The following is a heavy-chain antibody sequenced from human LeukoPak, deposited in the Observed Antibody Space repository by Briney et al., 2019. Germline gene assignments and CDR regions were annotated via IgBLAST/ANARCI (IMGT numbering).Heavy chain of an antibody. Sequence: ASVKVSCKASDYTFTSYGISWVRQAPGQGLEWMGWISAYNGNTNYAQKLQGRVTMTTDTSTSTAYMELRSLRSDDTAVYYCARDPRSYDFWSGYLDYWGQGTLVTVSS. J-gene: IGHJ4*02. V-gene: IGHV1-18*01. CDR3: ARDPRSYDFWSGYLDY. CDR1: DYTFTSYG. D-gene: IGHD3-3*01. CDR2: ISAYNGNT.